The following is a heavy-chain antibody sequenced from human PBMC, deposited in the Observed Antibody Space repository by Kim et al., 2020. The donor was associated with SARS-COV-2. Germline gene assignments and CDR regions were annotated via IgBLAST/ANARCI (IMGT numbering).Heavy chain of an antibody. CDR2: IRSKGQNYAT. V-gene: IGHV3-73*01. Sequence: GGSLRLSCAASGFTFSGSGIHWVRQASGKGLEWVGRIRSKGQNYATEYPASVKGRFTISRDDSENTAWLQMNSLKTEDTAVYYCTCCSGGSCYSRGAFDIWGQGTMVTVSS. CDR3: TCCSGGSCYSRGAFDI. J-gene: IGHJ3*02. D-gene: IGHD2-15*01. CDR1: GFTFSGSG.